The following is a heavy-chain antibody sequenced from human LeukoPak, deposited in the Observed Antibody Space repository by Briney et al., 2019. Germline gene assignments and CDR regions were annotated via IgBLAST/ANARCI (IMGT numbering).Heavy chain of an antibody. Sequence: SETLSLTCTVSGGSIRSYYWSWIRQPPGKGLEWVGYIYYTGSTSYNPSLKSRLTISVDTSKNQLSLKLTSVTAADTAVYYCATIFYDSRGYYYVDAFDVWGQGTMVTVSS. D-gene: IGHD3-22*01. J-gene: IGHJ3*01. CDR2: IYYTGST. V-gene: IGHV4-59*08. CDR3: ATIFYDSRGYYYVDAFDV. CDR1: GGSIRSYY.